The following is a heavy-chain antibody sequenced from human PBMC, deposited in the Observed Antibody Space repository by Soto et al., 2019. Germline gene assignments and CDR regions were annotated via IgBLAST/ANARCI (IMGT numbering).Heavy chain of an antibody. D-gene: IGHD3-9*01. CDR1: GGTFSSYT. V-gene: IGHV1-69*02. J-gene: IGHJ6*03. CDR3: ARVDYDILTAEKYYYYYYYMDV. CDR2: IIPILGIA. Sequence: SVKVSCKASGGTFSSYTISWVRQAPGQGLEWMGRIIPILGIANYAQKFQGRVTITADKSTSTAYMELSSLRSEDTAVYYCARVDYDILTAEKYYYYYYYMDVWGKGTTVTVSS.